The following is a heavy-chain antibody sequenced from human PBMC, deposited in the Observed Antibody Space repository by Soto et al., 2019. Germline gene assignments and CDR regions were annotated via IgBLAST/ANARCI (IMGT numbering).Heavy chain of an antibody. CDR2: MYYTGNT. J-gene: IGHJ3*02. Sequence: QVQLQESGPGLVKPSETLSLTCTVSGDSFGTYYWSWIRQPPGKGLEWIAYMYYTGNTNYNPALKSRVTISVDTSKNQYSLKLRSVTAADTAVYFCARYFDWPNAFDIWGQGTMVTVSS. V-gene: IGHV4-59*01. CDR3: ARYFDWPNAFDI. D-gene: IGHD3-9*01. CDR1: GDSFGTYY.